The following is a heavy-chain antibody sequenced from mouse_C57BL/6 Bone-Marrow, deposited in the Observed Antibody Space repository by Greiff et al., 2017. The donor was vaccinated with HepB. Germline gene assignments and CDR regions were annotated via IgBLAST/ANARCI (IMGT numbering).Heavy chain of an antibody. J-gene: IGHJ2*01. V-gene: IGHV1-80*01. D-gene: IGHD1-1*01. Sequence: VKLQESGAELVKPGASVKISCKASGYAFSSYWMNWVKQRPGKGLEWIGQIYPGDGDTNYNGKFKGKATLTADKSSSTAYMQLSSLTSEDSAVYFCRIYYYGSPYFDYWGQGTTLTVSS. CDR1: GYAFSSYW. CDR3: RIYYYGSPYFDY. CDR2: IYPGDGDT.